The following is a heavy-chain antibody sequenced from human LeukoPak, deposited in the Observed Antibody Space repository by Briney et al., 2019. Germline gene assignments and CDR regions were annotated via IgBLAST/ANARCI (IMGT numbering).Heavy chain of an antibody. D-gene: IGHD6-13*01. V-gene: IGHV3-48*03. CDR1: GFTFSNYK. CDR3: ARDPIAAAATFDY. CDR2: ISSSGSII. J-gene: IGHJ4*02. Sequence: GGSLRLSCAASGFTFSNYKMNWVRQAPGKGLEWVSYISSSGSIIYYSDSVKGRFTISRDNAKNSLYLQLNSLRAEDTAVYYCARDPIAAAATFDYWGQGTLVTVSS.